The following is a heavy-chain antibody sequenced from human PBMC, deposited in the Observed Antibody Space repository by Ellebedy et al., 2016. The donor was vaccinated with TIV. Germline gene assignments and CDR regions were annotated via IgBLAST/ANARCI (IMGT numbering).Heavy chain of an antibody. D-gene: IGHD1-26*01. CDR2: IISILGIA. J-gene: IGHJ4*02. CDR3: ARGRVGADY. V-gene: IGHV1-69*04. Sequence: AASVKVSCKASGGTFSSYAISWVRQAPGQGLEWMGRIISILGIANYAQKLQGRVTMTTDTSTSTAYMELRSLRSDDTAVYYCARGRVGADYWGQGTLVTVSS. CDR1: GGTFSSYA.